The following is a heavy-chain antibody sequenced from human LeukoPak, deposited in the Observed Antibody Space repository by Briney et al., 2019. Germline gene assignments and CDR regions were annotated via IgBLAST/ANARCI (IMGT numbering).Heavy chain of an antibody. CDR1: GFTFSSYA. CDR2: IIGSGGYS. CDR3: VKLRGIYLDFDS. J-gene: IGHJ4*02. Sequence: PGGSLRLSCAASGFTFSSYAMSWVRQAPGKGLEWVSAIIGSGGYSYYADSVKGRFTISRDNSKNTLSLQTDSLRAEDTAVYYCVKLRGIYLDFDSWGRGTLVSVSS. D-gene: IGHD1-26*01. V-gene: IGHV3-23*01.